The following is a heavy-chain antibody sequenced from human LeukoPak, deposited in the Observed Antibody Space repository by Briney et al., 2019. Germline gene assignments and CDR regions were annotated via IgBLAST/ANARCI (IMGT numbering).Heavy chain of an antibody. Sequence: PGGSLRLSCAASGFTFSSYAMSWVRQAPGKGLEWVSAISGSGGGRYYADSVKGRFTLSRDNSKNTLYLQMNSLRAEDTAVYYCAKGSHYDSSGSSLSFDYWGQGTLVTVSS. CDR1: GFTFSSYA. CDR3: AKGSHYDSSGSSLSFDY. J-gene: IGHJ4*02. V-gene: IGHV3-23*01. D-gene: IGHD3-22*01. CDR2: ISGSGGGR.